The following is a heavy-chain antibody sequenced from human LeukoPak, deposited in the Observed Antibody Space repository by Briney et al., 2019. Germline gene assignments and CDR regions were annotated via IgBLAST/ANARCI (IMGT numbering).Heavy chain of an antibody. D-gene: IGHD3-22*01. CDR2: IYPGDSDT. CDR1: GYSFSTYW. J-gene: IGHJ4*02. V-gene: IGHV5-51*01. CDR3: ARRWYDSSGYSRHFDY. Sequence: GESLKISCKASGYSFSTYWIGWVRQMPGKGLEWMGIIYPGDSDTRYSPSFQGQVTISADKSISTAYLQWSSLTASDTAIYYCARRWYDSSGYSRHFDYWGQGTQVTIPS.